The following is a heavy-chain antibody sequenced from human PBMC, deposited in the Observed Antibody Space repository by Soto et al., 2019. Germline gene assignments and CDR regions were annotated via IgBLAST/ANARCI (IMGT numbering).Heavy chain of an antibody. Sequence: GGVLRLSCAASGFTFSSYAMHWVRQAPGKGLEWAAVISYDGSNKYYTDSVKGRFTISRDNSKNTLYLQMNSLGAEDTAVYYCAKKPIASPEHYYYGMDVWGQGTTVTVSS. CDR3: AKKPIASPEHYYYGMDV. CDR2: ISYDGSNK. D-gene: IGHD6-13*01. J-gene: IGHJ6*02. CDR1: GFTFSSYA. V-gene: IGHV3-30-3*02.